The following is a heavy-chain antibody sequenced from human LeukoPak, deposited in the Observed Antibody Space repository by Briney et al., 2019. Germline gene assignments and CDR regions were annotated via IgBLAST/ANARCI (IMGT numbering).Heavy chain of an antibody. D-gene: IGHD2-15*01. CDR2: MHYSGNT. V-gene: IGHV4-39*01. CDR3: ARSMRVVVIPSAQAFAI. CDR1: GDSISSSSYY. Sequence: PSETLSLTCTVSGDSISSSSYYRGWIRQPPGKGLEWIGSMHYSGNTYYTPSLKSRVTISVDTSKNQFSLELSSVTAADTAVYYCARSMRVVVIPSAQAFAIWGQGTMVTVSS. J-gene: IGHJ3*02.